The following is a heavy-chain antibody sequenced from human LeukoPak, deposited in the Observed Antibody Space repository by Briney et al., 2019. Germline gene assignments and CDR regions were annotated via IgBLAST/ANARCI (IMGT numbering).Heavy chain of an antibody. Sequence: PGRSLRLSCAASGFTFSSYAMHWVRQAPGKGLEWVAVISYDGSNKYYADSVKGRFTISRDNSKNTLYLQMNSLRAEDTAVYYCAKDGGYYYDLDYWGQGTLVTVSS. V-gene: IGHV3-30*04. J-gene: IGHJ4*02. CDR2: ISYDGSNK. CDR1: GFTFSSYA. D-gene: IGHD3-22*01. CDR3: AKDGGYYYDLDY.